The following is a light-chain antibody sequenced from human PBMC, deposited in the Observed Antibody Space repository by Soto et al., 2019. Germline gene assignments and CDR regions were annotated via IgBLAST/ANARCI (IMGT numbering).Light chain of an antibody. CDR3: QQRSNWQIT. CDR1: QSVSSY. Sequence: EILFAQSPATLSLSPGERATLSCRASQSVSSYLAWYQQKHGQAPRLLIYDASNRATGIPARFSGSGSWTDFTLTISRLEPEDFEVYYCQQRSNWQITFGQGTRLEI. CDR2: DAS. V-gene: IGKV3-11*01. J-gene: IGKJ5*01.